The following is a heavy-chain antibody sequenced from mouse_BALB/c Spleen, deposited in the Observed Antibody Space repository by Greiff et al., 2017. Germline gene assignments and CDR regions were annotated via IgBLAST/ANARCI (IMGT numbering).Heavy chain of an antibody. CDR1: GYTFTSYW. CDR3: AEGGDH. J-gene: IGHJ2*01. V-gene: IGHV1S81*02. CDR2: INPSNGRT. Sequence: QVQLQQPVAELVKPGASVKLSCKASGYTFTSYWMHWVKQRPGQGLEWIGEINPSNGRTNYNEKFKSKATLTVDKSSSTAYMQLSSLTSEDSAVYYCAEGGDHWGQGTTLTVSS.